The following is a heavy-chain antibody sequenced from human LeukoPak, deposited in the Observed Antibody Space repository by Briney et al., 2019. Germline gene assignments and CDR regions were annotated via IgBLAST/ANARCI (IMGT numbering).Heavy chain of an antibody. CDR3: AKDSQWYYYGSGSYYSLDY. J-gene: IGHJ4*02. D-gene: IGHD3-10*01. Sequence: GGSLRLSCAASGFTFSSYGMHWVRQAPGKGLEWVAFIRYDGSNKYYADSVKGRFTISRDNSKNTLCLQMNSLRAEDTAVYYCAKDSQWYYYGSGSYYSLDYWGQGTLVTVSS. CDR1: GFTFSSYG. V-gene: IGHV3-30*02. CDR2: IRYDGSNK.